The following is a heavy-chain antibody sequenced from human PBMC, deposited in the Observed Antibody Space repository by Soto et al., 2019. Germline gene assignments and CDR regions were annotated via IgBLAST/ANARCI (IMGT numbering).Heavy chain of an antibody. CDR1: GDSMSKYY. D-gene: IGHD6-13*01. J-gene: IGHJ4*02. CDR2: IYTSRST. CDR3: ARTVAAAYYFDV. Sequence: SETLSLTCTVSGDSMSKYYWSWIRQPAGKGLEWIGRIYTSRSTNSNPSLKSRVNMSIDTSNNHFSLNLKSVTAADAAVYYCARTVAAAYYFDVWGQGALVTVSS. V-gene: IGHV4-4*07.